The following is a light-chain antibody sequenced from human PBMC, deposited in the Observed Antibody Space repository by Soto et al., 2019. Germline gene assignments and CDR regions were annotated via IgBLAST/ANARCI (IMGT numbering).Light chain of an antibody. CDR3: LQTYSTHWT. Sequence: DIQMTQSPSSLSPSVGDRVTITCRASQDIRRYLSWYQQKTGTAPKFLIYSASGLHSGVPSRFSGSGSGTDFTLTISSLQPEDFATYYCLQTYSTHWTFGQGTKVEIK. J-gene: IGKJ1*01. V-gene: IGKV1-39*01. CDR2: SAS. CDR1: QDIRRY.